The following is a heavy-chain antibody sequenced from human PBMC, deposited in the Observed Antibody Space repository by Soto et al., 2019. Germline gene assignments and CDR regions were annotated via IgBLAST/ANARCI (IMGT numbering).Heavy chain of an antibody. CDR1: GFTFSSYW. J-gene: IGHJ4*02. D-gene: IGHD3-10*01. CDR2: IKEDGSEK. CDR3: ARDNFYGSGKPLDD. V-gene: IGHV3-7*05. Sequence: PGGSLRLSCVASGFTFSSYWMSWVRQAPGKGLEWVANIKEDGSEKYYVDSVKGRFTISRDNAKNSLYLQMNSLRAEDTAVYYCARDNFYGSGKPLDDWGQGTLVTVSS.